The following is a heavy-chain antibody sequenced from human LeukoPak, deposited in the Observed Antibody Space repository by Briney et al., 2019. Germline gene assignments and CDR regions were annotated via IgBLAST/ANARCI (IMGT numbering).Heavy chain of an antibody. CDR2: IKSKTDGGTT. CDR1: GFTFSNAW. CDR3: TTGVVVVATDYFDY. D-gene: IGHD2-15*01. J-gene: IGHJ4*02. Sequence: PGGSLRLSCAASGFTFSNAWMSWVRQAPGKGLEWVGRIKSKTDGGTTDYAAPVKGRFTISRDDSKNTLYLQMNSLKTEDTAVYYCTTGVVVVATDYFDYWGQGTLVTVSS. V-gene: IGHV3-15*01.